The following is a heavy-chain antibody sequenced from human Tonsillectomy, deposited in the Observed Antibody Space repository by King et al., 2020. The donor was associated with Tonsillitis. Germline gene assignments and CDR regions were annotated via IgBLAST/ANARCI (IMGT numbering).Heavy chain of an antibody. CDR3: AMVYVLSSSSYWYFEP. CDR2: IYPGDSDS. D-gene: IGHD6-6*01. CDR1: GYSFTNYW. J-gene: IGHJ2*01. V-gene: IGHV5-51*01. Sequence: VQLVESGAEVKKPGESLKISCNGSGYSFTNYWIGWVRQMPGKGLEWMGIIYPGDSDSRYSPAFQGQVTISADKSISTAYLQWSSLKASDTAMYYCAMVYVLSSSSYWYFEPWGRGTLVTVSS.